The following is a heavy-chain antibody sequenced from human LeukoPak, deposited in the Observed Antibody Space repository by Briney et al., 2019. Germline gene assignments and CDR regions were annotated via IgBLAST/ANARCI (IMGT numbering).Heavy chain of an antibody. D-gene: IGHD1-26*01. CDR3: TRDASGDTNSGPRMDV. CDR1: AFTFRTYW. J-gene: IGHJ6*02. V-gene: IGHV3-7*05. Sequence: GGSPRLSCAASAFTFRTYWMSWVRQAPGKGLEWVAMIKPDGSEKYYVDSVKGLFTISRDNAKNSLYLQMTSLRAEDTAVYYCTRDASGDTNSGPRMDVWGQGTTVTVS. CDR2: IKPDGSEK.